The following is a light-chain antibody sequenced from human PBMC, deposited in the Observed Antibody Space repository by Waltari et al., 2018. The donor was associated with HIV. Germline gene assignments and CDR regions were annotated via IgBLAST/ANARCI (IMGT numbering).Light chain of an antibody. CDR3: QQYGNSLIT. CDR1: QSVSSTY. Sequence: EIVLTQSPGTLSLSPGERATLSCRASQSVSSTYLAWYQQKPGQAPRLLIYGASSRATGIPDRFSGSGSGTDFTLAISRVEPEDFAAYYCQQYGNSLITFGQGTRLVIK. J-gene: IGKJ5*01. V-gene: IGKV3-20*01. CDR2: GAS.